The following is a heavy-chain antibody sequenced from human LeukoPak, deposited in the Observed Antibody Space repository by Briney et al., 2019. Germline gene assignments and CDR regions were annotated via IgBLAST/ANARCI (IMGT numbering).Heavy chain of an antibody. CDR2: ISGSSNYI. CDR3: ARVRDLYRDY. J-gene: IGHJ4*02. CDR1: GFSFSSYT. V-gene: IGHV3-21*01. Sequence: PGGSLRLSCAASGFSFSSYTMNWVRQAPGKGLEWVSSISGSSNYIFYADSVKGRFTISRDNAENSLYLQMSSLRVEDTAVYYCARVRDLYRDYWGQGTLVTVSS. D-gene: IGHD3-16*01.